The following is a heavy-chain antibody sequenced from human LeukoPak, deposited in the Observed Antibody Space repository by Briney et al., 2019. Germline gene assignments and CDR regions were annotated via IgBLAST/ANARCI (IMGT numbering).Heavy chain of an antibody. J-gene: IGHJ3*02. CDR2: INHSGST. V-gene: IGHV4-34*01. CDR3: ARGAARGSSWYRGAFDI. D-gene: IGHD6-13*01. CDR1: GGSFSGYY. Sequence: PSETLSLTCAVYGGSFSGYYWSWIRQPPGKGLEWIGEINHSGSTNYNPSLKSRVTVSVDTSKNQFSLKLSSVTAADTAVYYCARGAARGSSWYRGAFDIWGQGTMVTVSS.